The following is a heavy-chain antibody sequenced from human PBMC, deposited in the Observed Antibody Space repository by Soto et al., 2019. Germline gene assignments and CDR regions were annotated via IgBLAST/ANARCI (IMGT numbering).Heavy chain of an antibody. CDR2: MYYRGST. CDR1: CGSINSGGYY. J-gene: IGHJ4*02. D-gene: IGHD6-13*01. Sequence: QVQLRESGPGLVKPSQTLSLTCTVSCGSINSGGYYWNWIRQHPGKGLEWIGYMYYRGSTYYNPFLRSRVIIPADPSENHFSLKLSSVTAAATAVYFCARGYRQAGYSSSWVFDYWGQGTLVNVSS. CDR3: ARGYRQAGYSSSWVFDY. V-gene: IGHV4-31*03.